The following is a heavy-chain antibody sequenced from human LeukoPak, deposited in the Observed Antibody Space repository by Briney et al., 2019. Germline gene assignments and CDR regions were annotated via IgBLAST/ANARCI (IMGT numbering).Heavy chain of an antibody. Sequence: GGSLRLSCAASGFTFSSYAIHWVRQAPGKGLEYVSAISSNGGSTYYANSVKGRFTISRDNSKNTLYLQMGSLRAEDMAVYYCARARRPYYYDSSGYYVLDYWGQGTLVTVSS. CDR3: ARARRPYYYDSSGYYVLDY. CDR1: GFTFSSYA. D-gene: IGHD3-22*01. V-gene: IGHV3-64*01. J-gene: IGHJ4*02. CDR2: ISSNGGST.